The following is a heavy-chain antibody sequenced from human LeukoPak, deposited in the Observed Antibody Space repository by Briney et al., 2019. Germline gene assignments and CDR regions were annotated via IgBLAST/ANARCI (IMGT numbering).Heavy chain of an antibody. Sequence: PGGSLRLSCAASGFTVSNNYMSWVRQAPGKGLEWASVIYSAGSTYYADSVKGRFTISRDNSKNTLYLQMNSLRAEDTAVYYCGRHISSLYIYYGMDVWGQGTTVTVSS. CDR2: IYSAGST. CDR3: GRHISSLYIYYGMDV. D-gene: IGHD6-6*01. V-gene: IGHV3-53*01. J-gene: IGHJ6*02. CDR1: GFTVSNNY.